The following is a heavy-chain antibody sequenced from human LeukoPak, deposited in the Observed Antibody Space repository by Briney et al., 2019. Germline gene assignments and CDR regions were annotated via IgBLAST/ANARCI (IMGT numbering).Heavy chain of an antibody. CDR1: GDSVSSNSAA. Sequence: SQTLSLTCAISGDSVSSNSAAWNWIRQSPSRGLEWLGRTYYMSNWYNDYAVSVKSRITINPDTSKNQFSLHLNSVTPEDTAVYYCASSRAVAGSRYYYGMDVWGQGTTVTVS. CDR3: ASSRAVAGSRYYYGMDV. CDR2: TYYMSNWYN. D-gene: IGHD6-19*01. J-gene: IGHJ6*02. V-gene: IGHV6-1*01.